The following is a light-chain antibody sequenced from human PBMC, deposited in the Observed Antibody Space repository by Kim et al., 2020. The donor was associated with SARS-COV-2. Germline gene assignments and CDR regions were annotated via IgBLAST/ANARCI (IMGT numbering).Light chain of an antibody. V-gene: IGKV1-39*01. CDR2: GTS. J-gene: IGKJ2*01. Sequence: SAYVGDRVTITCRASQSISNYLNWYQQKPGKAPKVLIYGTSSLQSGVPSRFRGSGSGTDFTLTISSLQPEDFATYYCQQGHSFSHTFGQGTKLEI. CDR3: QQGHSFSHT. CDR1: QSISNY.